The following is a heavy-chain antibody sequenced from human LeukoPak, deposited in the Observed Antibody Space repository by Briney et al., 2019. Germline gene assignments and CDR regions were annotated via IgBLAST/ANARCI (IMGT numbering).Heavy chain of an antibody. V-gene: IGHV1-2*02. D-gene: IGHD3-22*01. CDR3: ATPATGYDSSGYYYIFDY. CDR2: INPNSGGT. CDR1: GYTFTVYY. J-gene: IGHJ4*02. Sequence: GASVTVSCKASGYTFTVYYMHWVRQAPGQGLEWMGWINPNSGGTNYAQKFQGRVTMTRDTSISTAYMELSRLRSDDTAVYYCATPATGYDSSGYYYIFDYWGQGTLVTVSS.